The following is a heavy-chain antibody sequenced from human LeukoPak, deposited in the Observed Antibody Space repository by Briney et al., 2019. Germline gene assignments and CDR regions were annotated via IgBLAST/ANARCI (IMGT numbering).Heavy chain of an antibody. CDR2: ISSSGSTI. D-gene: IGHD3-10*02. Sequence: GGSLRLSCAASGFTFSSYAMSWVRQAPGKGLEWVSYISSSGSTIHYADSVKGRFTISRDNAKNSLYLQMNSLRAEDTAVYYCAELGITMIGGVWGKGTTVTISS. J-gene: IGHJ6*04. V-gene: IGHV3-48*03. CDR3: AELGITMIGGV. CDR1: GFTFSSYA.